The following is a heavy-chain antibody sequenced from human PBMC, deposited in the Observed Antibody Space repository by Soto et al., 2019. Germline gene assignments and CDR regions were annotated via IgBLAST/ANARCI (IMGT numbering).Heavy chain of an antibody. V-gene: IGHV1-46*01. D-gene: IGHD2-2*01. CDR2: INPSGGST. J-gene: IGHJ6*02. CDR3: ARALRDIVLVPAAMDYYYGMDV. Sequence: GASVKVSCKASGYTFTSYYMHWVRQAPGQGLEWMGIINPSGGSTSYAQKFQGRVTMTRDTSTSTAYMELRSLRSDDTAVYYCARALRDIVLVPAAMDYYYGMDVWGQGTTVTVSS. CDR1: GYTFTSYY.